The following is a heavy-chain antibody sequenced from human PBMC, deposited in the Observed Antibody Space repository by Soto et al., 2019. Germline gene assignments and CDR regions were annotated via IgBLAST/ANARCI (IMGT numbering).Heavy chain of an antibody. CDR2: IKQDGSEK. CDR1: GFTFSSYW. CDR3: AREYYYDSGVFDY. J-gene: IGHJ4*02. D-gene: IGHD3-22*01. Sequence: PGGSLRLSCAASGFTFSSYWMSWVRQAPGKGLEWVANIKQDGSEKYYVDSVKGRFTISRDNAKNSLYLQMNSLRAEDTAVYYCAREYYYDSGVFDYWGKGTLVTVSS. V-gene: IGHV3-7*05.